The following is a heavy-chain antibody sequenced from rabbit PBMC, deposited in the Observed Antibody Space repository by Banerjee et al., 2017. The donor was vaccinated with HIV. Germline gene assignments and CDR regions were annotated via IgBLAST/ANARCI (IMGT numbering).Heavy chain of an antibody. CDR2: IDPVFGRL. J-gene: IGHJ4*01. CDR3: VRDWASGSGPYYFNL. Sequence: QEQLVESGGGLVQPGGSLTLSCKASGFDFSNYGVSWVRQAPGKGLEWVGYIDPVFGRLYYASRVNGRFTISSNTNQNTVSLQLNSLTAADTATYFCVRDWASGSGPYYFNLWGPGT. CDR1: GFDFSNYG. V-gene: IGHV1S47*01. D-gene: IGHD1-1*01.